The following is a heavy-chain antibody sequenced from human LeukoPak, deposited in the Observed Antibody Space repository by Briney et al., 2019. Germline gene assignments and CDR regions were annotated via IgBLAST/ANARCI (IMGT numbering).Heavy chain of an antibody. J-gene: IGHJ4*02. Sequence: SETLSLTCTVSDVSIGNYYWTWIRQPAGKGLEWIGRLYIGRETDYNPSLKSRVTMSVDTSNSQFSLRLTSVTAADTATYYCARESRVLIGDGYYLDSWGPGTLITVSS. CDR1: DVSIGNYY. V-gene: IGHV4-4*07. CDR3: ARESRVLIGDGYYLDS. CDR2: LYIGRET. D-gene: IGHD3-3*01.